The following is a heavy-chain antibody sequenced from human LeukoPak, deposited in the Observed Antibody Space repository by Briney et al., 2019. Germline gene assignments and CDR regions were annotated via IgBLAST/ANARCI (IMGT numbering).Heavy chain of an antibody. CDR1: AYTFTSYD. V-gene: IGHV1-8*02. J-gene: IGHJ4*02. Sequence: ASVKVSCKASAYTFTSYDINWGRQATGQGLEWMGWMDPNSGNADYAQRFQGRVTITRNTSISTAYTELSSLRSEDTAVYYCARGNLWLAALDYWGQGTLVTVSS. D-gene: IGHD6-19*01. CDR2: MDPNSGNA. CDR3: ARGNLWLAALDY.